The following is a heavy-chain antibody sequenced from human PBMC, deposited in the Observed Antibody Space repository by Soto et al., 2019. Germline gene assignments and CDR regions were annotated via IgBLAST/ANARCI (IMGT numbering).Heavy chain of an antibody. Sequence: GASVKVSCKASGYTFTSYGISWVRQDPGQGLEWMGWISAYNGNTNYAQKLQGRVTMTTDTSTSTAYMELRSLRSDDTAVYYCARCGGDCQYYYYYYMDVWGKGTTVTVSS. CDR3: ARCGGDCQYYYYYYMDV. J-gene: IGHJ6*03. D-gene: IGHD2-21*01. V-gene: IGHV1-18*01. CDR2: ISAYNGNT. CDR1: GYTFTSYG.